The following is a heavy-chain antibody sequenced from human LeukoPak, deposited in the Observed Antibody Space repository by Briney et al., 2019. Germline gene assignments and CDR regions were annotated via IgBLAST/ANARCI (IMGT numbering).Heavy chain of an antibody. CDR3: ARDLISIAAAAFDY. D-gene: IGHD6-13*01. CDR2: INPNSGET. Sequence: ASVRVSFKASGYTFSHYYIHWVRQAPGQGLERMGWINPNSGETNYPQKFQGRVTMSRDRSITTAYMELSRLRFDDTAVYYCARDLISIAAAAFDYWGQGTLVTVSS. V-gene: IGHV1-2*02. CDR1: GYTFSHYY. J-gene: IGHJ4*02.